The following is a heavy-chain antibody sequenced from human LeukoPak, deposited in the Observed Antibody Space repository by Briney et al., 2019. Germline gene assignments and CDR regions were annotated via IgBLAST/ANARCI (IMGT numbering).Heavy chain of an antibody. CDR1: GGSISSGSYY. D-gene: IGHD4-17*01. V-gene: IGHV4-61*02. CDR2: IYTSGST. J-gene: IGHJ4*02. CDR3: ASLYTYGDYDF. Sequence: SETLSLTCTVSGGSISSGSYYWSWIRQPAGKGVEWNGRIYTSGSTNYNPSLKSRVTISVDTSKNQFSLKLSSVTAADTAVYYCASLYTYGDYDFWGQGTLVTVSS.